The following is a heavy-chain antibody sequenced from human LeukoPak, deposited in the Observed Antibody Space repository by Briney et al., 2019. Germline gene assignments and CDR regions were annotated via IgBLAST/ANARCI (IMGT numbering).Heavy chain of an antibody. CDR1: GGSISSGGYS. D-gene: IGHD6-13*01. V-gene: IGHV4-30-2*01. CDR3: ARLVAATGNFDY. CDR2: IYHSGST. Sequence: TLSLTCAVSGGSISSGGYSWSWIRQPPEKGLEWNGYIYHSGSTYYIPSLKSRVTISVDRSKNQFSLKLSSVTAAATAVYYCARLVAATGNFDYWGQGTLVTVSA. J-gene: IGHJ4*02.